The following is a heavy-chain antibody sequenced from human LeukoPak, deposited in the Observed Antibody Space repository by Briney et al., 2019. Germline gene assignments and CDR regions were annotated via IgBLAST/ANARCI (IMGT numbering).Heavy chain of an antibody. D-gene: IGHD6-13*01. Sequence: GASVKVSCKASGGTFSSYAISWVRPAPGQGLEWMGWINPNNGGTSYAQKFQGRVTMTRDTSITTAYMELPSLTSDDTAVYYCARGYSSPVPNFDYWGQGTLVTVSS. CDR3: ARGYSSPVPNFDY. J-gene: IGHJ4*02. CDR1: GGTFSSYA. V-gene: IGHV1-2*02. CDR2: INPNNGGT.